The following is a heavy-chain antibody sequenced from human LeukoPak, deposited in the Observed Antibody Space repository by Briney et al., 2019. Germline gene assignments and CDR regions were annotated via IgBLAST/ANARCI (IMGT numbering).Heavy chain of an antibody. Sequence: PGRSLRLSCAASGFTFSSYGMHWVRQAPGKGLEWVAVISYDGSKKYDADSVKGRFTISRDNSKNTVYLHMNSLRPEDTAVYYCARWGRTGTENNYYYGMDVWGQGTTVTVSS. J-gene: IGHJ6*02. CDR3: ARWGRTGTENNYYYGMDV. V-gene: IGHV3-30*03. CDR1: GFTFSSYG. CDR2: ISYDGSKK. D-gene: IGHD4-17*01.